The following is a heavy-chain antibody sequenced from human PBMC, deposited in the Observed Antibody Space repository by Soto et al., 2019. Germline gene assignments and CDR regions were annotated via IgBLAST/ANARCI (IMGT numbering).Heavy chain of an antibody. Sequence: GGSLRLSCAASGFTFSSYAMSWVRQAPGKGLEWVSAISGSGGSTYYADSVKGRFTISRDYSKNTVYLQMNSLRAEDTAVYYCAKGYCSGGSCFRYYYYYMDVWGKGTTVTVSS. V-gene: IGHV3-23*01. D-gene: IGHD2-15*01. CDR3: AKGYCSGGSCFRYYYYYMDV. J-gene: IGHJ6*03. CDR2: ISGSGGST. CDR1: GFTFSSYA.